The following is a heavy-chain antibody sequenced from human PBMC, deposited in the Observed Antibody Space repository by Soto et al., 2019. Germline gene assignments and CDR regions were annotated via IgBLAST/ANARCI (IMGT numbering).Heavy chain of an antibody. CDR3: ARGPKAAAGTDDPDYYYYGMDV. V-gene: IGHV4-34*01. Sequence: SETLSLTCAVYGGSFSGYYWSWIRQPPGKGLEWIGEINHSGSTNYNPSLKSRVTISVDTSKNQFSLKLSSVTAADTAVYYCARGPKAAAGTDDPDYYYYGMDVWGQGTTVTVSS. D-gene: IGHD6-13*01. CDR1: GGSFSGYY. CDR2: INHSGST. J-gene: IGHJ6*02.